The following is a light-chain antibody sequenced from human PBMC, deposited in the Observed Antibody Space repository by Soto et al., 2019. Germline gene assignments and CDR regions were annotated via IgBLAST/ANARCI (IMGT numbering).Light chain of an antibody. CDR2: SND. J-gene: IGLJ2*01. Sequence: QSVLTQPPSASGTSGQRVTISCSGSSSNIGDNTVHWYQQLPGTAPKLLIYSNDQRPSGVPDRFSGSKSGTSASLAISGLQSEDETDYYCAAWDDRLKGPVFGGGTKLTVL. CDR1: SSNIGDNT. CDR3: AAWDDRLKGPV. V-gene: IGLV1-44*01.